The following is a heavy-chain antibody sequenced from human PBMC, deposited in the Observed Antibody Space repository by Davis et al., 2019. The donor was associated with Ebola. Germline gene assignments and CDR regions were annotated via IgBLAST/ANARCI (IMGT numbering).Heavy chain of an antibody. Sequence: PSETLSLTCTVSGGSISSYYWSWIRQPPGKGLEWIGYIYYSGSTNYNPSLKSRVTISVDTSKNQFSLKLSSVTAADTAVYYCARDPYYYGSGSRWGYWGQGTLVTVSS. V-gene: IGHV4-59*12. CDR3: ARDPYYYGSGSRWGY. D-gene: IGHD3-10*01. CDR2: IYYSGST. J-gene: IGHJ4*02. CDR1: GGSISSYY.